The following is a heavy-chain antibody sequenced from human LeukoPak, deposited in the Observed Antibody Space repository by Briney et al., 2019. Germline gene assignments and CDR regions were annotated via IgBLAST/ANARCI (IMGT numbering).Heavy chain of an antibody. CDR1: GTYISSSSYY. V-gene: IGHV4-39*07. CDR2: MYYSGST. CDR3: ARSGYSGYDWNY. J-gene: IGHJ4*02. Sequence: PSETLSLTCTVSGTYISSSSYYWGWIRQPPGKGLEWIVSMYYSGSTYYNPSLESRVTISADTSKNQFSLKMNSVTAADTAVYYCARSGYSGYDWNYWGQGTLVTVSS. D-gene: IGHD5-12*01.